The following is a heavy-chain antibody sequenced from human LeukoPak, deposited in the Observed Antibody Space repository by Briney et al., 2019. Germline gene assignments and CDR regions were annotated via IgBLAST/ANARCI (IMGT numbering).Heavy chain of an antibody. D-gene: IGHD1-14*01. CDR2: INQGGTDK. Sequence: PGGSLRLSCAASGCTFSGHWRSWVRQAPGKGLEWVANINQGGTDKYYVNSVKGRFTISRDNAHNSLYPQMTSVRGEDTAVYYCTRDRSRAEDDWGQGTLVTVSS. V-gene: IGHV3-7*01. J-gene: IGHJ4*02. CDR3: TRDRSRAEDD. CDR1: GCTFSGHW.